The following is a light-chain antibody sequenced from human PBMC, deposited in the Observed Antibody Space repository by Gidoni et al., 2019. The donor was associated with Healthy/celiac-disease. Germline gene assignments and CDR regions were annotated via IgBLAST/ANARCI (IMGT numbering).Light chain of an antibody. J-gene: IGKJ3*01. CDR1: QSVSSN. CDR2: GAS. V-gene: IGKV3-15*01. Sequence: EIVMTQSPATLSLSPGERATLSCRASQSVSSNLPWYQQKPGQAPRLLIYGASPRATGIPARFSGSGSGTEFTLTISSLQSEDFAVYYCQQYNNWPPVTFGPGTKVDIK. CDR3: QQYNNWPPVT.